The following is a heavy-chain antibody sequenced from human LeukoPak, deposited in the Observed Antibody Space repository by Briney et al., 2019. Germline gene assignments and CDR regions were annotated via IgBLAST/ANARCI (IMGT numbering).Heavy chain of an antibody. J-gene: IGHJ4*02. V-gene: IGHV4-59*01. CDR2: IYYSGST. Sequence: SETLSLTCTVSGGSISSYYWSWIRQPPGEGLEWSGYIYYSGSTNYNPSLKSRVTISVDTSKNQFSLKLSSVTAADTAVYYCALITSVAGEIDYWGQGTLVTVSS. CDR3: ALITSVAGEIDY. D-gene: IGHD6-19*01. CDR1: GGSISSYY.